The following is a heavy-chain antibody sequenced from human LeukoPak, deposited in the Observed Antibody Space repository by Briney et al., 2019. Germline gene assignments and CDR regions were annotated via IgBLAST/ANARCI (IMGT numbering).Heavy chain of an antibody. CDR2: IYYSGST. Sequence: SQTLSLTCAVSGGSIGSGGYSWSWIRQPPGKGLEWVGYIYYSGSTYYNPSLKSRVTISVDTSKNQFSLKLSSVTAADTAVYYCARGPYYYYYYYMDVWGKGTTVTVSS. V-gene: IGHV4-30-4*07. CDR1: GGSIGSGGYS. CDR3: ARGPYYYYYYYMDV. J-gene: IGHJ6*03.